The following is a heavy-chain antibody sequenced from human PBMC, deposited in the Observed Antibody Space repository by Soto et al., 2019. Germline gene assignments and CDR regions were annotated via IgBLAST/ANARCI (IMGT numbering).Heavy chain of an antibody. J-gene: IGHJ4*02. D-gene: IGHD4-4*01. CDR2: IYYSGST. CDR3: AREASNSSYY. V-gene: IGHV4-59*01. Sequence: WIRQPPEKELEWIGYIYYSGSTNYNPSLKSRVTISVDTSKNQFSLKLRSVTAADTAVYYCAREASNSSYYRSKGTPVPSP.